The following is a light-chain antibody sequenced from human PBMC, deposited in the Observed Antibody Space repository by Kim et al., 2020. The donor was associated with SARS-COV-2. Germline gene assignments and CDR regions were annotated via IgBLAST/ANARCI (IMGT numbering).Light chain of an antibody. Sequence: SVSPGESATLSCRASQTVVSNLVWYQQKPGQAPRILIYAASIRATGVPARFSGSGTGTEFTLTISSLQSEDSAIYYCQQYDNWPRTFGQGTKLEI. CDR1: QTVVSN. CDR2: AAS. V-gene: IGKV3-15*01. J-gene: IGKJ2*01. CDR3: QQYDNWPRT.